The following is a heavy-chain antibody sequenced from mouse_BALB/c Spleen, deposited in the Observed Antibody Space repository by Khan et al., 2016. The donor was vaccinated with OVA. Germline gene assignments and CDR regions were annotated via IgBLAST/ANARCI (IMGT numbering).Heavy chain of an antibody. CDR1: GYTFTSYT. V-gene: IGHV1-4*01. D-gene: IGHD1-1*01. CDR2: IHPNSGYT. J-gene: IGHJ4*01. Sequence: QVQLQQSGTELARPGASVKMSCKASGYTFTSYTIHWVKQRPGQGLDWIGYIHPNSGYTTYNQKFKGKATLTADKSSSTAYMQLSSLTSEDSADYYFESDFHYYGSRGAMDYWGQGTSVTVSS. CDR3: ESDFHYYGSRGAMDY.